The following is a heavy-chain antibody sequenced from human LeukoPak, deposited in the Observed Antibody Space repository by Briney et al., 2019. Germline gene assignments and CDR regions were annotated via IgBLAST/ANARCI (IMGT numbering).Heavy chain of an antibody. J-gene: IGHJ4*02. D-gene: IGHD4-23*01. CDR1: GGSFSGYY. Sequence: SETLSLTCAVYGGSFSGYYWSWIRQPPGKGLEWIGEINHSGSTNYNPSLKSRVTISVDTSKNQFSLKLSSVTAAGTAVYYCARVYGGNSRGRTVDYWGQGTLVTVSS. CDR2: INHSGST. CDR3: ARVYGGNSRGRTVDY. V-gene: IGHV4-34*01.